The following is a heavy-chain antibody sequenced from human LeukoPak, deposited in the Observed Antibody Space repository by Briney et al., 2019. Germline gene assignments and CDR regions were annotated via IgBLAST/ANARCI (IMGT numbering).Heavy chain of an antibody. CDR3: AKDIGLFAADDAFDI. D-gene: IGHD6-25*01. CDR1: GFTFDDYA. V-gene: IGHV3-9*01. CDR2: ISWNSGSI. J-gene: IGHJ3*02. Sequence: GRSLRLSCAASGFTFDDYAMHWVRHAPGKGLEWVSGISWNSGSIGYADSVKGRFTISRDNAKNSLYLQMNSLRAEDTALYYCAKDIGLFAADDAFDIWGQGTMVTVSS.